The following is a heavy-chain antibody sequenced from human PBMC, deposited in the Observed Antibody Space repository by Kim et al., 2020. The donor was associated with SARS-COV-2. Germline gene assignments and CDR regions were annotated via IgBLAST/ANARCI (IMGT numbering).Heavy chain of an antibody. Sequence: ASVKVSCKASGYTFTGYYMHWVRQAPGQGLEWMGWINPNSGGTNYAQKFQGRVTMTRETSISTAYMELSRLRSDDTAVYYCARDEVTWIQLWNYYYYYGMDVWGQGTTVTVSS. D-gene: IGHD5-18*01. CDR3: ARDEVTWIQLWNYYYYYGMDV. V-gene: IGHV1-2*02. CDR1: GYTFTGYY. J-gene: IGHJ6*02. CDR2: INPNSGGT.